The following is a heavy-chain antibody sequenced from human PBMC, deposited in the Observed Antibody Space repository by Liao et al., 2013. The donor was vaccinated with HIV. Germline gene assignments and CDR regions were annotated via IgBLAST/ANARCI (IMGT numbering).Heavy chain of an antibody. D-gene: IGHD3-3*01. CDR3: ARTDQYYDFWNGYENWFDP. CDR1: SVSMSSYY. Sequence: QVQLQESGPGLVRPSETLSLTCTVSSVSMSSYYWNWIRQPAGKGLEWIGRIYTSGSTNYNPSLKSRVTISVDTSKNQFSLKLSSVTAADTAVYYCARTDQYYDFWNGYENWFDPWGQGTLVTVSS. V-gene: IGHV4-4*07. J-gene: IGHJ5*02. CDR2: IYTSGST.